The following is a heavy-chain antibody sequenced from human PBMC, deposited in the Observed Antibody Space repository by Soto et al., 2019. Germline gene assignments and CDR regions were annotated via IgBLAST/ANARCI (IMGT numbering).Heavy chain of an antibody. D-gene: IGHD6-19*01. Sequence: SETLSLTCTVSGCSISSYYWSWIRQPPGKGLEWIGYIYYSGSTNYNPSLKSRVTISVDTSENQFSLKLSSVTAADTAVYYCARDQSSGWLRAFDIWGQGTMVTVSS. CDR3: ARDQSSGWLRAFDI. CDR2: IYYSGST. CDR1: GCSISSYY. J-gene: IGHJ3*02. V-gene: IGHV4-59*01.